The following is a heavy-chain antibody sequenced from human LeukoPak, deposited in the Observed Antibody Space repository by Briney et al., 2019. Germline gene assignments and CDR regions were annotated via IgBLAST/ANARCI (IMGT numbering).Heavy chain of an antibody. CDR3: AKDQAIFGVVITEFDY. D-gene: IGHD3-3*01. J-gene: IGHJ4*02. CDR1: GFTFSSYW. Sequence: GGSLRLSCAASGFTFSSYWMSWVRQAPGKGLEWVANIKQDGSEKYYVDSVKGRFTISRDNAKNSLYLQMNSLRAEDTAVHYCAKDQAIFGVVITEFDYWGQGTLVTVSP. V-gene: IGHV3-7*01. CDR2: IKQDGSEK.